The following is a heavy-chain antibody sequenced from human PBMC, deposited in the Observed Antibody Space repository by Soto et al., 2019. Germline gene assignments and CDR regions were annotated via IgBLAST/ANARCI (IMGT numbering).Heavy chain of an antibody. CDR3: AKDRVRGEYSSSYYYFDY. V-gene: IGHV3-23*01. J-gene: IGHJ4*02. CDR1: GFTFSNYA. Sequence: GGSLRLSCAASGFTFSNYAMNWVRQAPGKGLEWVSGISGSGGSTYYADSVKGRFTISRDNSKNTLYLQMNSLRAEDTAVYYCAKDRVRGEYSSSYYYFDYWGQGTLVTVPS. CDR2: ISGSGGST. D-gene: IGHD6-6*01.